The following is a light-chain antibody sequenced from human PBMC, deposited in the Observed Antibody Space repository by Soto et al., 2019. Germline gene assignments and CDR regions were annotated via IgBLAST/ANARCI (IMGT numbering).Light chain of an antibody. CDR2: ATS. J-gene: IGKJ1*01. CDR3: QQYGSSPRT. Sequence: EIVLTQSPGTLSLSSGERATLSCRASQSVSSSYLAWYQQKPGQAPRLLVYATSSRATGIPDRFSGSGSGTDFPLTISRLEPEDFAVYYGQQYGSSPRTFGQGTKVDIK. V-gene: IGKV3-20*01. CDR1: QSVSSSY.